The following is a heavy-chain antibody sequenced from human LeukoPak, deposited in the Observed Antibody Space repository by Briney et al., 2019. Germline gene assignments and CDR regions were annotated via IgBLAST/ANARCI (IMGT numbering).Heavy chain of an antibody. D-gene: IGHD3-22*01. V-gene: IGHV4-30-2*01. J-gene: IGHJ5*02. CDR3: ARDKYYDSSGYNWFDP. Sequence: SRTLSLTCTVSGGSISSGGYYWSWIRQPPGKGLEWIGYIYHSGSTYYNPSLKSRVTISVDRSKNQFSLKLSSVTAADTAVYYCARDKYYDSSGYNWFDPWGQGTLVTVSS. CDR2: IYHSGST. CDR1: GGSISSGGYY.